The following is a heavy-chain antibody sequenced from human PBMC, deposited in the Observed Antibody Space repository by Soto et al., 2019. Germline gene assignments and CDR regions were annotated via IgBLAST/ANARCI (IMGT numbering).Heavy chain of an antibody. CDR3: ARSSGDIVVVVAANFQH. D-gene: IGHD2-15*01. CDR1: GDSISSGNYY. CDR2: IYYSGST. Sequence: SETLSLTCSVSGDSISSGNYYWSWIRQPPGKGLEWIGYIYYSGSTYYNPSLKSRVTISVDTSKNQFSLKLSSVTAADTAVYYCARSSGDIVVVVAANFQHWGQGTLVTVSS. V-gene: IGHV4-39*01. J-gene: IGHJ1*01.